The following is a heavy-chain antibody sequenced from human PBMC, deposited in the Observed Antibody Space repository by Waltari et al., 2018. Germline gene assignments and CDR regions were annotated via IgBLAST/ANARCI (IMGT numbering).Heavy chain of an antibody. J-gene: IGHJ5*02. CDR3: ARGINYYDSSGPKASNWFDP. CDR2: MNPNSGNT. V-gene: IGHV1-8*01. Sequence: QVQLVQSGAEVKKPGASVKVSCKASGYNFTSYDINWVRQATGQGLEWMGWMNPNSGNTGYAQKFQGRVTMTRNTSISTAYMELSSLRSEDTAVYYCARGINYYDSSGPKASNWFDPWGQGTLVTVSS. CDR1: GYNFTSYD. D-gene: IGHD3-22*01.